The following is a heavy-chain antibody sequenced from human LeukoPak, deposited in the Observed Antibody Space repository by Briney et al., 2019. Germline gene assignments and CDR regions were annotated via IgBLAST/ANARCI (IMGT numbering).Heavy chain of an antibody. CDR2: ISSASSTI. J-gene: IGHJ2*01. CDR3: ARGMYSSTWSNPYWYFDL. D-gene: IGHD6-13*01. V-gene: IGHV3-48*01. Sequence: QTGGSLRFSCAASGFTFSTHTMNWVRQAPGKGLEWVSSISSASSTIHYADSVKGRFTSSRDNAKNSLFLQLNSLRAEDTAVYYCARGMYSSTWSNPYWYFDLWGRGTLVTVSS. CDR1: GFTFSTHT.